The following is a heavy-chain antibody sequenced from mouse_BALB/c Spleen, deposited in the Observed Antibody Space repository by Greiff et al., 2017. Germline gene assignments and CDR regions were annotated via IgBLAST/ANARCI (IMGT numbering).Heavy chain of an antibody. V-gene: IGHV1S137*01. CDR1: GYTFTDYA. D-gene: IGHD2-3*01. CDR2: ISTYYGDA. Sequence: QVQLKESGAELVRPGVSVKISCKGSGYTFTDYAMHWVKQSHAKSLEWIGVISTYYGDASYNQKFKGKATMTVDKSSSTAYMELARLTSEDSAIYYCARYDGYYAMDYWGQGTSVTVSS. CDR3: ARYDGYYAMDY. J-gene: IGHJ4*01.